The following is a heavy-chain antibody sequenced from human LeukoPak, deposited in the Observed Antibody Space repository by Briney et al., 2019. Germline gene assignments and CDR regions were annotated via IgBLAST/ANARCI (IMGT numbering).Heavy chain of an antibody. CDR1: GGTFSSYT. D-gene: IGHD2-2*01. Sequence: ASVKVSCKASGGTFSSYTISWARQAPGQGLEWMGRIIPILGIANYAQKFQGRVTITADKSTSTAYMELSSLRSEDTAVYYCARDSVLVPAATFDYWGQGTLVTVPS. CDR2: IIPILGIA. J-gene: IGHJ4*02. V-gene: IGHV1-69*04. CDR3: ARDSVLVPAATFDY.